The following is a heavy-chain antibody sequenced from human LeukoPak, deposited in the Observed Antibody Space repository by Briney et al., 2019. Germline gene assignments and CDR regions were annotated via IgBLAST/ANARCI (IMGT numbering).Heavy chain of an antibody. J-gene: IGHJ4*02. CDR2: ISSSGRNI. V-gene: IGHV3-48*03. CDR1: GFTFSSYE. CDR3: ARVTYAVPDY. D-gene: IGHD2/OR15-2a*01. Sequence: GGSLRLSCAASGFTFSSYEMNWVRQAPGKGLEWVSYISSSGRNIYFADSVKGRFTISRDNAKNSLFLQMNSLRAEDTAVYYCARVTYAVPDYWGQGTLVAVSS.